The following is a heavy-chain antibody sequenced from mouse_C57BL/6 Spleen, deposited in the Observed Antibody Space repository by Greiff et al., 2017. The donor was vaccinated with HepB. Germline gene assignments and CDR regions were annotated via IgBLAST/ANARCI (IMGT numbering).Heavy chain of an antibody. CDR2: ISDGGSYT. J-gene: IGHJ4*01. Sequence: VQLKESGGGLVKPGGSLKLSCAASGFTFSSYAMSWVRQTPEKRLEWVATISDGGSYTYYPDNVKGRFTISRDNAKNNLYLQMSHLKSEDTAMYYCARVRLRGAMDYWGQGTSVTVSS. CDR1: GFTFSSYA. CDR3: ARVRLRGAMDY. D-gene: IGHD2-4*01. V-gene: IGHV5-4*01.